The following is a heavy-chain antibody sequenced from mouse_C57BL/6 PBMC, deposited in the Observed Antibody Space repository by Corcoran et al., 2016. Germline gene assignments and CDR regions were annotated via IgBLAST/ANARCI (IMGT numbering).Heavy chain of an antibody. CDR3: ARYLLWYPWFAY. CDR2: IYPGDGDT. Sequence: QVQLQQSGAELVKPGASVKISCKASGYAFRSYWMNWVKQRPGKGLEWIGQIYPGDGDTNYNGKFKGKATLTSDKSSSTAYMQLSSLTSEDSAVYFFARYLLWYPWFAYWGQGTLVTVS. D-gene: IGHD2-1*01. J-gene: IGHJ3*01. V-gene: IGHV1-80*01. CDR1: GYAFRSYW.